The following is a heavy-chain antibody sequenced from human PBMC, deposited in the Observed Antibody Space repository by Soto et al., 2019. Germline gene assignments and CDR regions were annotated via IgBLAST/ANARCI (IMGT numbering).Heavy chain of an antibody. CDR2: ISHDGNDK. V-gene: IGHV3-30*18. CDR1: GFTFNSYG. J-gene: IGHJ4*02. CDR3: AKGGYYYDSAGAFDY. D-gene: IGHD3-22*01. Sequence: QVQLVESEGGVVQPGRSLRLSCAASGFTFNSYGMHWVCQAPGKGLEWVAVISHDGNDKLYADSVKGRFTISRDNAKNTVYVQMNSLRAEDTAVYYCAKGGYYYDSAGAFDYWGQGTLVTVSS.